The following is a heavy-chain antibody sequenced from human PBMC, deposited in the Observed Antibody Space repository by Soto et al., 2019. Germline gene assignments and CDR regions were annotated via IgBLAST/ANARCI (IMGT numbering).Heavy chain of an antibody. D-gene: IGHD6-13*01. J-gene: IGHJ3*02. V-gene: IGHV4-4*02. CDR1: SGSISSSNW. CDR3: ARAAAAGLGRDAFDI. Sequence: QVQLQESGPGLVKPAGTLSLTCAVSSGSISSSNWWSWVRQPPGKGLEWIGEMYHSGSTNYNPSLKRRVTISVDKSKNQFSLKLSSVTAADTAVYYCARAAAAGLGRDAFDIWGQGTMVTVSS. CDR2: MYHSGST.